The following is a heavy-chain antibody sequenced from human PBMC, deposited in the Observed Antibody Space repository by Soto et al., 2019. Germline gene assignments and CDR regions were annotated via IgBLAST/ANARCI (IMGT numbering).Heavy chain of an antibody. D-gene: IGHD2-21*02. J-gene: IGHJ1*01. CDR3: ARGICGGDYYAEYFQH. CDR2: IYYSGST. Sequence: QVQLQESGPGLVKPSQTLSLTCTVSGGSISSGGYYWSWIRQHPGKGLEWIGYIYYSGSTYYNPSLNSRVTIAVDTSKHQFSLKLSSVHDADTAVYYCARGICGGDYYAEYFQHWGQGTLVTVSS. CDR1: GGSISSGGYY. V-gene: IGHV4-31*03.